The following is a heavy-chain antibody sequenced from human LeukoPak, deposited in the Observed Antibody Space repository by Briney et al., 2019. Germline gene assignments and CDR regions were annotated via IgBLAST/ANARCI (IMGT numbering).Heavy chain of an antibody. J-gene: IGHJ5*02. CDR2: ITKSGGST. V-gene: IGHV3-23*01. D-gene: IGHD1-1*01. Sequence: GGSLRLSCAVSGITFTTIDVSWLRLAPGKGLEWVSTITKSGGSTYYADSVKGRFTISRDNSKNTLYLQMNSLRAEDTAIYYCAKVGTTGTTAWFDPWGQGTLVTVSS. CDR3: AKVGTTGTTAWFDP. CDR1: GITFTTID.